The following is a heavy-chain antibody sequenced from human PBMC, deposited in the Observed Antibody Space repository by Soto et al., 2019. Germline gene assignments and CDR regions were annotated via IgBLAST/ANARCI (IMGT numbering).Heavy chain of an antibody. CDR2: ISADGGAT. D-gene: IGHD3-3*01. V-gene: IGHV3-23*01. J-gene: IGHJ4*02. CDR3: TKLEMSASVY. Sequence: GGSLRLSCAASGFTFSTYATTRFRQAPGKGLEWVSAISADGGATFHADSVKGRFTISRDNSRNTLYLQMNSLRVEDTAVYFCTKLEMSASVYWGQGTQVTVSS. CDR1: GFTFSTYA.